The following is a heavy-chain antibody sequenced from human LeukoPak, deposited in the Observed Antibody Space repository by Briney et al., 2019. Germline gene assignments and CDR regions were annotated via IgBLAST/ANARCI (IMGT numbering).Heavy chain of an antibody. CDR2: INPNSGGT. Sequence: ASVKVSCKASGYTFTGYYMHWVRQAPGQGLEWMGWINPNSGGTNYAQKFQGRVTMTRDTSTSTAYMELRSLRSDDTAVYYCARGQGDIVVVPAAEGCWFDPWGQGTLVTVSS. J-gene: IGHJ5*02. V-gene: IGHV1-2*02. CDR1: GYTFTGYY. CDR3: ARGQGDIVVVPAAEGCWFDP. D-gene: IGHD2-2*01.